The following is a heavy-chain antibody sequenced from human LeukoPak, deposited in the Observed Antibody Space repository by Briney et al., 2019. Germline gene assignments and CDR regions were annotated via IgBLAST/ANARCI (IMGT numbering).Heavy chain of an antibody. J-gene: IGHJ4*02. CDR3: ARGTYYYDSIGDQGDY. V-gene: IGHV3-21*01. D-gene: IGHD3-22*01. CDR2: ISSSSSYI. Sequence: GGFLRLSCAASGFTFSSYSMNWVRQAPGKGLEWVSSISSSSSYIYYADSVKGRFTISRDNAKNSLYLQMNSLRAEDTAVYYCARGTYYYDSIGDQGDYWGQGTLVTVSS. CDR1: GFTFSSYS.